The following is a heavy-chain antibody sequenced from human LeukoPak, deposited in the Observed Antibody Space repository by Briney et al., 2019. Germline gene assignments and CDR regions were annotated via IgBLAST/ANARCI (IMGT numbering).Heavy chain of an antibody. D-gene: IGHD4-17*01. CDR1: GFTFSSYT. V-gene: IGHV3-21*01. CDR2: ISTTGSYI. CDR3: ARDYYGDYYFDY. Sequence: TGGSLRLSCAASGFTFSSYTLNWVRQAPGKGLEWVSSISTTGSYIYYGDSVKGRFTISRDNAKNSLYLEMNSLRAEDTAVYYCARDYYGDYYFDYWGQGTLVTVSS. J-gene: IGHJ4*02.